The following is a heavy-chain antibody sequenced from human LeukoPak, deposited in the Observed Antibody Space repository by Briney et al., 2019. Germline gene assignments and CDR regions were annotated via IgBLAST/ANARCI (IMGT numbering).Heavy chain of an antibody. V-gene: IGHV1-2*02. D-gene: IGHD6-6*01. Sequence: ASVKVSCTASGYTFIGYYVHWVRQAPGQGLEWMGWINPNSGGTNYAQKFQGRVTMTRDTSISTAYMELSRLRTDDTAVYYCAREGLADRRFAFDIWGQGTMVTVSS. CDR2: INPNSGGT. CDR3: AREGLADRRFAFDI. CDR1: GYTFIGYY. J-gene: IGHJ3*02.